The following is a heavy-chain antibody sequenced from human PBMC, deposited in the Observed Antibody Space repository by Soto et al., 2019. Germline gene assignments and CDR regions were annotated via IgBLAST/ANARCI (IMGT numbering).Heavy chain of an antibody. CDR2: LSGSGGST. Sequence: DVQLLESGGGLVQPGGSLRLSCAASGFTFSSYAMTWVRQAPGKGLEWVSALSGSGGSTYYADSVKGRFTISRDNSKNTLYPQMNSLRAEDTAVYYCAKAGGSESYLRAFDYWGQGTLVTVSS. D-gene: IGHD3-10*01. CDR3: AKAGGSESYLRAFDY. V-gene: IGHV3-23*01. CDR1: GFTFSSYA. J-gene: IGHJ4*02.